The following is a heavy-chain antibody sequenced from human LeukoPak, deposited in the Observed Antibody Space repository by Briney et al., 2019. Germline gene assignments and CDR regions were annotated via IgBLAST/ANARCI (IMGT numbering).Heavy chain of an antibody. J-gene: IGHJ4*02. CDR1: GFTFSSYA. CDR2: ISSSSSAI. CDR3: ARDKGGIDY. V-gene: IGHV3-48*01. D-gene: IGHD3-16*01. Sequence: GGSLRLSCAASGFTFSSYAMNWVRQAPGKGLEWVSYISSSSSAIYYGDSVKGRFTISRGNAKNSLSLQMNSLRAEDTAVYYCARDKGGIDYWGQGTLVTVSS.